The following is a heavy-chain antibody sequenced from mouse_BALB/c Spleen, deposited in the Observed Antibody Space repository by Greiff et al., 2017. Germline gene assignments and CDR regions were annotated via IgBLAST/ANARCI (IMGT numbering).Heavy chain of an antibody. D-gene: IGHD2-10*01. CDR2: ITPSNGRT. Sequence: QVQLQQPGAELVKPGASVKLSCKASGYTFTSYWMHWVKQRPGQGLEWIGEITPSNGRTNYNEKFKSKATLTVDKSSSTAYMQLSSLTSEDSAVYYCARTYYGNYDYAMDYWGQGTSVTVSS. J-gene: IGHJ4*01. CDR1: GYTFTSYW. CDR3: ARTYYGNYDYAMDY. V-gene: IGHV1S81*02.